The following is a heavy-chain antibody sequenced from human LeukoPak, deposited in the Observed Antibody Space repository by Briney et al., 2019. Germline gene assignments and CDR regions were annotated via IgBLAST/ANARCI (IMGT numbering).Heavy chain of an antibody. D-gene: IGHD1-14*01. CDR3: TRDRSRAEDD. CDR1: RFTFSCHW. J-gene: IGHJ4*02. V-gene: IGHV3-7*01. CDR2: INQGGSDK. Sequence: PGGSLRLSCAASRFTFSCHWNSWVRQAPGKGLEWVANINQGGSDKYYVDSVKGRFTISRYNANNLLYLQMNSLRGEDTAVYYCTRDRSRAEDDWGQGTLVTVSS.